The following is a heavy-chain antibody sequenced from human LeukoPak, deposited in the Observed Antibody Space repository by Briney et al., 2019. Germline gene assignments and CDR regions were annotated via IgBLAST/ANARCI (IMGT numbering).Heavy chain of an antibody. CDR3: VRTMPISGPNWFDP. CDR1: GFTFSSYW. Sequence: GGSLRLSCAASGFTFSSYWMTWVRQAPGKGLEWVATIKQDGSEKNYVDSVKGRFTISRDNAKNSLYLQMNSLRAEDTAVYYCVRTMPISGPNWFDPWGQGTLVTVSS. J-gene: IGHJ5*02. V-gene: IGHV3-7*01. D-gene: IGHD3-3*01. CDR2: IKQDGSEK.